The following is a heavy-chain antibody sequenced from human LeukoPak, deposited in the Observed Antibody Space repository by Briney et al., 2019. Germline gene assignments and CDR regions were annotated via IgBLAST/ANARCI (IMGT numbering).Heavy chain of an antibody. J-gene: IGHJ4*02. CDR3: ARGRHGCTDLDY. D-gene: IGHD5-24*01. CDR1: GYRFTSDW. Sequence: GESLKISCQGSGYRFTSDWIVWVRQMAAKGLEWMGIIYPGDSDTRYSPSFQGQVTISADKSISTAYLQWSSLKASDTAMYYCARGRHGCTDLDYWGQGTLVTVSS. V-gene: IGHV5-51*01. CDR2: IYPGDSDT.